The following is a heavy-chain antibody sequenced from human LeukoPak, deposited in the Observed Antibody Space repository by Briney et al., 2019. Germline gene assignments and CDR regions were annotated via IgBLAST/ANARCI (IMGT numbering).Heavy chain of an antibody. V-gene: IGHV4-59*08. CDR2: IYYSGST. J-gene: IGHJ4*02. CDR3: ARQDSSGYLDY. D-gene: IGHD3-22*01. Sequence: SETLSLTCTVSGGSISSYYWSWIRQPPEKGLEWIGYIYYSGSTNYNPSLKSRVTISVDTSKNQFSLKLSSVTAADTAVYYCARQDSSGYLDYWGQGTLVTVSS. CDR1: GGSISSYY.